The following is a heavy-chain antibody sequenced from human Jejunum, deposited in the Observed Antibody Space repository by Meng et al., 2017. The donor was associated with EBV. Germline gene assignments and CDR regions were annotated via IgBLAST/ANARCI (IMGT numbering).Heavy chain of an antibody. CDR1: GFTFSSYW. V-gene: IGHV3-74*01. D-gene: IGHD3-22*01. CDR2: INGDGSIT. J-gene: IGHJ4*02. Sequence: DVQLVESGGGLVQPGGSLRLSCAASGFTFSSYWMHWVRQAPGEGLVWVSRINGDGSITSYADSVKGRFTISRDNAKNTLYVQMNSLRVEDTAVYYCARDPGDRSGFFPSYFDSWGQGSLVTVAS. CDR3: ARDPGDRSGFFPSYFDS.